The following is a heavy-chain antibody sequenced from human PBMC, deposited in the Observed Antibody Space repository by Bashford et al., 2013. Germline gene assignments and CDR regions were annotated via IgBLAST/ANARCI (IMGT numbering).Heavy chain of an antibody. CDR3: ARDLTVRGLGYAFDI. V-gene: IGHV3-21*01. J-gene: IGHJ3*02. Sequence: VRQAPGKGLEWVSCISSSSSSIYYADSVRGRFTISRDNAKNSLSLQMNSLRAEDTAVYYCARDLTVRGLGYAFDIWGQGTMVTVSS. D-gene: IGHD1-26*01. CDR2: ISSSSSSI.